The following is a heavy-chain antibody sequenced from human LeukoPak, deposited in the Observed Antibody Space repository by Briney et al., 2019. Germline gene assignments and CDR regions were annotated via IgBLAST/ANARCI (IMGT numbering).Heavy chain of an antibody. J-gene: IGHJ4*02. CDR3: ARSEYYDILTGFFGY. V-gene: IGHV4-59*01. CDR1: GGSISSYY. D-gene: IGHD3-9*01. Sequence: SETLSLTCTVSGGSISSYYWSWIRQPPGKGLEWIGYIYYSGSTNYNPSLKSRVTISVDTSKNQFSLKLSSVTAADTAVYYCARSEYYDILTGFFGYWGRGTLVTVSS. CDR2: IYYSGST.